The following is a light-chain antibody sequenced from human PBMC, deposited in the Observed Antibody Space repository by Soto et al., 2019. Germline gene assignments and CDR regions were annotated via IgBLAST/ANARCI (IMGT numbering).Light chain of an antibody. CDR1: QSVKSSY. CDR2: GAS. J-gene: IGKJ1*01. V-gene: IGKV3-20*01. Sequence: EKVMTQSPATLSVSPGERATLPCRASQSVKSSYLAWYQHKPGQAPRLLIYGASTRATGIPDRFSGSRSGTDFTLTISRLEPEDFAVYFCQLYGSSRWTFGQGTKVDIK. CDR3: QLYGSSRWT.